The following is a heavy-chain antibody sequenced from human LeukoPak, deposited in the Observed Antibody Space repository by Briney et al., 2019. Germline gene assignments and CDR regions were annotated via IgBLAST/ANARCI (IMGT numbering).Heavy chain of an antibody. CDR2: ISYDGSNK. D-gene: IGHD6-6*01. Sequence: GGSLRLSCAASGFTFSSYAMHLVRQAPGKGLEWVAVISYDGSNKYYADSVKGRFTISRDNSKNTLYLQMNSLRAEDTAVYYCARGGYYSSSSLFVDYWGQGTLVTVSS. J-gene: IGHJ4*02. CDR1: GFTFSSYA. CDR3: ARGGYYSSSSLFVDY. V-gene: IGHV3-30-3*01.